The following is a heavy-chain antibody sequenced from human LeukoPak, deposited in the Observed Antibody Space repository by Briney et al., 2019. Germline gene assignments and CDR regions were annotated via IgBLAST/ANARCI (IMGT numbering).Heavy chain of an antibody. D-gene: IGHD3-3*01. CDR3: ARDGMYYDFWSGYHYYYMDV. Sequence: GGSLRLSCAASGFTFSSNWMSWVRQAPGKGLEWVAVISYDGSNKYYADSVKGRFTISRDNSKNTLYLQMNSLRAEDTAVYYCARDGMYYDFWSGYHYYYMDVWGKGTTVTVSS. CDR1: GFTFSSNW. CDR2: ISYDGSNK. V-gene: IGHV3-30-3*01. J-gene: IGHJ6*03.